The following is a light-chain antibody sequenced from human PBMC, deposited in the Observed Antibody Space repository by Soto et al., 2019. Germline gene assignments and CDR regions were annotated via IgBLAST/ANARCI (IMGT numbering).Light chain of an antibody. Sequence: EIALTQSPATLSLSPGERATLSCRASQSVSSYLAWYQQKPGQAPRLLIYGASNRATGIPARFSGSWSGTDFTLTISSLEPEDFAVYYCQQRSNWLTFGGGTKVDIK. CDR1: QSVSSY. V-gene: IGKV3-11*01. CDR2: GAS. J-gene: IGKJ4*01. CDR3: QQRSNWLT.